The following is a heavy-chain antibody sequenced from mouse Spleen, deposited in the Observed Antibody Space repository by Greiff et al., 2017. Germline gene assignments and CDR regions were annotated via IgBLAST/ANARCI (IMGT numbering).Heavy chain of an antibody. CDR1: GFSLTSYG. CDR3: ARNYYGPLGYFDV. CDR2: IWSGGST. Sequence: VHLVESGPGLVQPSQSLSITCTVSGFSLTSYGVHWVRQSPGKGLEWLGVIWSGGSTDYNAAFISRLSISKDNSKSQVFFKMNSLQANDTAIYYCARNYYGPLGYFDVWGAGTTVTVSS. J-gene: IGHJ1*01. D-gene: IGHD1-1*01. V-gene: IGHV2-2*02.